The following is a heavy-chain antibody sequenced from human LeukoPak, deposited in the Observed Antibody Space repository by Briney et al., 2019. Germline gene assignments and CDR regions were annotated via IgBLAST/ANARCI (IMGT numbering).Heavy chain of an antibody. D-gene: IGHD6-13*01. J-gene: IGHJ6*02. CDR2: IYYSGST. V-gene: IGHV4-59*12. CDR1: GGSISSYY. CDR3: AREKGIAAAGTSLYYYYGMDV. Sequence: SETLSLTCTVSGGSISSYYWSWIRQPPGKGLEWIGYIYYSGSTNYNPSLKSRVTISVDTSKNQFSLELSSVTAADTAVYYCAREKGIAAAGTSLYYYYGMDVWGQGTTVTVSS.